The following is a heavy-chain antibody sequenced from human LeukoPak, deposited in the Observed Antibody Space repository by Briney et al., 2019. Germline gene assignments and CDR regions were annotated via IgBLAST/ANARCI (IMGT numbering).Heavy chain of an antibody. D-gene: IGHD3-9*01. CDR2: ISGSGGST. Sequence: GGSLRLSCAASGFTFSSYAMSWVRQAPGKGLEWVSAISGSGGSTYYADSVKGRFTISRDNSKNTLYLQMNSLRAEDTAVYYCAKDKSLYYDILTGSEDKYYYGMDVWGQGTTVTVSS. V-gene: IGHV3-23*01. CDR3: AKDKSLYYDILTGSEDKYYYGMDV. CDR1: GFTFSSYA. J-gene: IGHJ6*02.